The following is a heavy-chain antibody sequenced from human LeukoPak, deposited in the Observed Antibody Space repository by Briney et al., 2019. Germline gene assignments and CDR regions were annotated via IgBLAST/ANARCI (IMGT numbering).Heavy chain of an antibody. CDR1: GYTFTSYG. V-gene: IGHV1-18*01. J-gene: IGHJ4*02. CDR2: ISAYNGNT. D-gene: IGHD3-22*01. CDR3: ARGTYDSSGYYYLFDY. Sequence: ASVKVSCKASGYTFTSYGISWVRQAPGQGLEWRGWISAYNGNTNYAQKLQGRVTMTTDTSTSTAYMELRSLRSDDTAVYYCARGTYDSSGYYYLFDYWGQGTLVTVSS.